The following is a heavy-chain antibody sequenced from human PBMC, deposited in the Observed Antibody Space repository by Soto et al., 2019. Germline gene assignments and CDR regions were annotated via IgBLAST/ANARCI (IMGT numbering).Heavy chain of an antibody. J-gene: IGHJ4*02. CDR1: GGTFSSYA. CDR2: IIPIFGTA. CDR3: AREDDYGGNSNFDY. Sequence: SLKVSCKASGGTFSSYAISWVRRAPGQGLEWMGGIIPIFGTANYAQKFQGRVTITADESTSTAYMELSSLRSEDTAVYYCAREDDYGGNSNFDYWGQGTLVTVSS. D-gene: IGHD4-17*01. V-gene: IGHV1-69*13.